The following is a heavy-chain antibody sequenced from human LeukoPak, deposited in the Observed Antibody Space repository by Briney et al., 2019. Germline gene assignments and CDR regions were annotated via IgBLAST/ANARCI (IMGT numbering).Heavy chain of an antibody. D-gene: IGHD4-17*01. CDR1: GFTFSSYA. CDR3: ARGPSTVNTGYSWFDP. CDR2: ISGSGGST. V-gene: IGHV3-23*01. Sequence: GGSLRLSCAASGFTFSSYAMSWVRQAPGKGLEWVSAISGSGGSTYYADSVKGRFTISRDNSKNTLYLQMNSLRAEDTAVYYCARGPSTVNTGYSWFDPWGQGTLVTVSS. J-gene: IGHJ5*02.